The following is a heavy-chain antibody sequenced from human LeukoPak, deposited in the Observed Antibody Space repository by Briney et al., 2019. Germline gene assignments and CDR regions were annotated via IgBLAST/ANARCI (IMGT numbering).Heavy chain of an antibody. CDR1: GGSVSSGSYY. CDR2: IYSGGST. J-gene: IGHJ4*02. Sequence: ETLSLTCTVSGGSVSSGSYYWSWIRQPPGKGLEWVSVIYSGGSTYYADSVKGRFTISRDNSKNTLYLQMNSLRAEDTAVYYCAKVLYDSSGYYGYEDYWGQGTLVTVSS. D-gene: IGHD3-22*01. CDR3: AKVLYDSSGYYGYEDY. V-gene: IGHV3-53*01.